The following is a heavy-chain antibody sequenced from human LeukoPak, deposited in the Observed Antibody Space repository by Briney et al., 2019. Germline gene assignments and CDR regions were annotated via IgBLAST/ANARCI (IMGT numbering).Heavy chain of an antibody. J-gene: IGHJ3*02. CDR1: GDSVSTNSTA. CDR3: VRGGQGDGYSADEAFDM. Sequence: SQTLSLTCVISGDSVSTNSTACNWIRQSPSRGLEWLGRTYYRSKWYSDYAISVKNRITIKPVTSKNQFSLQLNSVTPEDTAVYYCVRGGQGDGYSADEAFDMWGQGTMVTVSS. V-gene: IGHV6-1*01. CDR2: TYYRSKWYS. D-gene: IGHD5-24*01.